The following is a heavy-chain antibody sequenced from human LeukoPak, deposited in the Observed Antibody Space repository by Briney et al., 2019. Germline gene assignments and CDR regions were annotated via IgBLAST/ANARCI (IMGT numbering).Heavy chain of an antibody. CDR1: GFTFSSYT. CDR2: FTGSGGST. V-gene: IGHV3-23*01. D-gene: IGHD6-13*01. CDR3: AKALVPLAFDI. Sequence: GGSLRLSCAASGFTFSSYTMSWVRQAPGKGLERVSAFTGSGGSTYYADSVKGRFTISRDNSKNTLYLQMNSLRAEDTAVYYCAKALVPLAFDIWGQGTMVTVSS. J-gene: IGHJ3*02.